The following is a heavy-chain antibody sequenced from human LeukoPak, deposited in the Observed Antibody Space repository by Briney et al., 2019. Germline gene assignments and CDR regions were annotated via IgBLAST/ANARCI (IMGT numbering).Heavy chain of an antibody. Sequence: GGSLRLSCAASGFTFSSYAMSWVRQAPGKGLEWVSAISGSGGSTYYADSVKGRFTISRDNSKNTLYLQMNSLRAEDTAVYYCAKVDAKTYYYYYYMDVRGKGTTVTVSS. D-gene: IGHD4/OR15-4a*01. J-gene: IGHJ6*03. V-gene: IGHV3-23*01. CDR1: GFTFSSYA. CDR2: ISGSGGST. CDR3: AKVDAKTYYYYYYMDV.